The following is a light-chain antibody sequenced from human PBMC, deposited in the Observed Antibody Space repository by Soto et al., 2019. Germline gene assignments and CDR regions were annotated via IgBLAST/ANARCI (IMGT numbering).Light chain of an antibody. V-gene: IGKV3-20*01. CDR2: GAS. CDR3: QHDANSPIT. Sequence: DIVLPQSAGTRSFSLRDLATLSFMSSQSVSSSYLAWYQQKPGPAPRLLIYGASSRATGIPDRFSGSGSGTDFTLTINRLEPEDFAVYYCQHDANSPITFGQGTRLEIK. J-gene: IGKJ5*01. CDR1: QSVSSSY.